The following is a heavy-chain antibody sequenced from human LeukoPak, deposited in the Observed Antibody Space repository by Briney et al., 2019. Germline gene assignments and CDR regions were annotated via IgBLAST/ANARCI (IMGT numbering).Heavy chain of an antibody. V-gene: IGHV4-39*01. Sequence: SETLSLTCTVSGGSISRSSYHWGWIRQPPGKGLEWIGSIYYSGSTYYNPSLKSRVTISVDTSKNQFSLKLTSVTAADTAVYYCARHLMSVIDPWGQGTLVTVSS. J-gene: IGHJ5*02. D-gene: IGHD2-8*01. CDR3: ARHLMSVIDP. CDR1: GGSISRSSYH. CDR2: IYYSGST.